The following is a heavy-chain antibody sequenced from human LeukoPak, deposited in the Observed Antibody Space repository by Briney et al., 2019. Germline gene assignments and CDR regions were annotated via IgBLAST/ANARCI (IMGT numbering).Heavy chain of an antibody. CDR1: GGSISSYY. D-gene: IGHD5-18*01. CDR3: AREHSYGSRAFDY. CDR2: IYYSGST. V-gene: IGHV4-59*01. Sequence: SETLSLTCTVSGGSISSYYWSWIRRPPGKGLEWIGYIYYSGSTNYNPSLKSRVTISVDTSKNQFSLKLSSVTAADTAVYYCAREHSYGSRAFDYWGQGTLVTVSS. J-gene: IGHJ4*02.